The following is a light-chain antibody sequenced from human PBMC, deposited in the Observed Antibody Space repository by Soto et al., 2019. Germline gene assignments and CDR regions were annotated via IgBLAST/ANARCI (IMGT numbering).Light chain of an antibody. J-gene: IGLJ2*01. CDR2: DFI. CDR1: TSDVDDYNF. V-gene: IGLV2-14*01. CDR3: SSCACSSTLHVV. Sequence: QSALTQPASVSGSPGQSITIPCTAATSDVDDYNFVSWYQQHPGKAPKLMIYDFINRPSGVSNRFSGSKSGNTASLTISGLQAEDEADYYCSSCACSSTLHVVFGGGTKLTVL.